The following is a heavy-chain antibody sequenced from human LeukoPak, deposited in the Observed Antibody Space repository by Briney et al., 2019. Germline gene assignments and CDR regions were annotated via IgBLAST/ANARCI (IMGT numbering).Heavy chain of an antibody. J-gene: IGHJ5*02. CDR3: ARVRSTIFGVVGDSEYNWFDP. CDR1: GGSISSGGYY. D-gene: IGHD3-3*01. Sequence: SQTLSLTCTVSGGSISSGGYYWSWIRQPPGKGLEWIGYIYHSGSTYYNPSLKSRVTISVDTSKNQFSLKLSSVTAADTAVYYCARVRSTIFGVVGDSEYNWFDPWGQGTLVTVSS. V-gene: IGHV4-30-2*01. CDR2: IYHSGST.